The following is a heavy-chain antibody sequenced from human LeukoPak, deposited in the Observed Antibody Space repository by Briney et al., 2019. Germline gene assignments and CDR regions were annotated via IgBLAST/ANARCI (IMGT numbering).Heavy chain of an antibody. CDR1: GGSISSGDRY. Sequence: SETLSLTCTVSGGSISSGDRYGSWIRQSPGKGLEWIGYIYSTGNTYYNPSLKSRVIISVDTSKNQFSLELNSVTAADTAVYYCARDSYSYGYGGFDYWGQGILVTVSS. CDR2: IYSTGNT. J-gene: IGHJ4*02. CDR3: ARDSYSYGYGGFDY. V-gene: IGHV4-30-4*01. D-gene: IGHD5-18*01.